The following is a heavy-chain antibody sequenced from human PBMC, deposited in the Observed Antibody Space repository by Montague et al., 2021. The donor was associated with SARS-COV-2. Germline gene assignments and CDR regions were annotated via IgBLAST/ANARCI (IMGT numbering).Heavy chain of an antibody. V-gene: IGHV3-33*01. J-gene: IGHJ4*02. CDR3: ATWGLDY. CDR1: GSRFDTSG. D-gene: IGHD3-16*01. Sequence: SRSLSLSASGSRFDTSGMHWVRQAPGKGLEWVAVIWYDASLQYYGDSVRGRFTISRDNSKNTVYLQMNSLRAEDTAVYYCATWGLDYWGQGTLVTVSS. CDR2: IWYDASLQ.